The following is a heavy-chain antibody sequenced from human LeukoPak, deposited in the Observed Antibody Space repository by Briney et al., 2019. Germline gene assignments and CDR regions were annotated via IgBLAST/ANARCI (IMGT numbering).Heavy chain of an antibody. J-gene: IGHJ4*02. Sequence: GASVKVSCKASGYTFTNNYLHWVRQAPGQGREWMGMIYPRDGSTSYAQNFQGRVTVTRDTSTTTVHMELSGLRSEDTAVYYCARDQEGFDYWGQGTLVTVST. V-gene: IGHV1-46*01. CDR1: GYTFTNNY. CDR3: ARDQEGFDY. CDR2: IYPRDGST.